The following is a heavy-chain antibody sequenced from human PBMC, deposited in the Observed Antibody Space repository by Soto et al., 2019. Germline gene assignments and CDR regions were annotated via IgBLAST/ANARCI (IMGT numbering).Heavy chain of an antibody. CDR2: ISYDGSNK. CDR3: ARERRDAGAFDI. J-gene: IGHJ3*02. V-gene: IGHV3-30*04. CDR1: GFTFSSYA. Sequence: GGSLRLSCAASGFTFSSYAMHWVRQAPGKGLEWVAVISYDGSNKYYADSVKGRFTISRDNSKNTLYLQMNSLRAEDTAVYYCARERRDAGAFDIWGQGTMVTVSS. D-gene: IGHD6-13*01.